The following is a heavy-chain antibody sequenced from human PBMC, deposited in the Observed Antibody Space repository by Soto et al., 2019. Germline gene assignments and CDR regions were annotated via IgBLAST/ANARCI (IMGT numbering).Heavy chain of an antibody. V-gene: IGHV3-48*01. D-gene: IGHD3-10*01. CDR3: TKGVVRGVIIPRRNTYLAF. CDR1: GFTFSSYS. CDR2: ISSSSSTI. J-gene: IGHJ6*03. Sequence: GGSMRLSCAASGFTFSSYSMNWVRQAPGKGLEWVSYISSSSSTIYYADSVKGRFTISRDNSKNTLYLQMNSLRAEDTAVYYCTKGVVRGVIIPRRNTYLAFWGKGTTVTVS.